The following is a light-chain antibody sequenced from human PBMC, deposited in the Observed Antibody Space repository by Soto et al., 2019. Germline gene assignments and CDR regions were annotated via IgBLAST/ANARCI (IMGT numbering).Light chain of an antibody. V-gene: IGLV2-14*01. CDR2: EVS. CDR1: SRNVGGYNY. J-gene: IGLJ3*02. CDR3: SSYTSSSTLNRV. Sequence: QSVLTQPASVSGSPGQSITISCTGTSRNVGGYNYVSWYQHHPGKAPKLMIYEVSHRPSGVSNRFSGSKSGNTASLTISGLQADDEADYYCSSYTSSSTLNRVFGGGTKVTVL.